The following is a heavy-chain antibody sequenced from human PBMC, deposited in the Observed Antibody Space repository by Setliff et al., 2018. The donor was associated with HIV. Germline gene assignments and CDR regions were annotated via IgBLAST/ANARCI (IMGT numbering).Heavy chain of an antibody. CDR3: ARDQSDWIY. CDR1: GVSISNYY. J-gene: IGHJ4*02. Sequence: PSETLSLTCTVSGVSISNYYWSWIRQPPGKGLEWIGYMYYSGNTNYNPSLKSRVTISVDTSKSQFSLKLNSVTAADTAVYYCARDQSDWIYWGQGTLVTVSS. CDR2: MYYSGNT. D-gene: IGHD2-2*03. V-gene: IGHV4-59*01.